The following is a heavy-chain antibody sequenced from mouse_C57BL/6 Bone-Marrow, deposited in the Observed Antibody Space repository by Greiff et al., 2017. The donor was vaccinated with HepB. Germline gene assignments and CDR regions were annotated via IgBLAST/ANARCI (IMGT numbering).Heavy chain of an antibody. CDR1: GFNIKDDY. J-gene: IGHJ2*01. D-gene: IGHD3-1*01. CDR2: IDPENGDT. V-gene: IGHV14-4*01. Sequence: EVQLQQSGAELVRPGASVKLSCTASGFNIKDDYMHWVKQRPEQGLEWIGWIDPENGDTEYASKFQGKATITADTSSNTAYLQLSSLTSEDTAVYYCTTGLLHYWGQGTTLTVSS. CDR3: TTGLLHY.